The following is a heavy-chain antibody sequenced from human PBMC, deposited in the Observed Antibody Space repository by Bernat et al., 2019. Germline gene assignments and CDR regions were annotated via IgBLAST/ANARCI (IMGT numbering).Heavy chain of an antibody. Sequence: VQLVESGGGLVKPGRSLRLSCAASGFTFSSYAMHWVRQAPGKGLEWVAVISYDGSNKYYADSVKGRFTISRDNSKNTLYLQMNSLRAEDTTVYYCARCRAPYYYYYGMDVWGQGTTVTVSS. J-gene: IGHJ6*02. CDR1: GFTFSSYA. CDR3: ARCRAPYYYYYGMDV. CDR2: ISYDGSNK. V-gene: IGHV3-30-3*01.